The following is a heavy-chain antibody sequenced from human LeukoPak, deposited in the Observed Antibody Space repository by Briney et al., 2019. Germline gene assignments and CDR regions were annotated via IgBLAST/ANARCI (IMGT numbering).Heavy chain of an antibody. CDR3: AREGYSGYDSFDY. V-gene: IGHV1-8*01. D-gene: IGHD5-12*01. Sequence: ASVKVSCKASGYTFTSYDINWVRQATGQGLEWMGWMNPNSGNTGYAQKFQGRVTMTRDTSISTAYMELSRLRSDDTAVYYCAREGYSGYDSFDYWGQGNLVTVSS. CDR2: MNPNSGNT. J-gene: IGHJ4*02. CDR1: GYTFTSYD.